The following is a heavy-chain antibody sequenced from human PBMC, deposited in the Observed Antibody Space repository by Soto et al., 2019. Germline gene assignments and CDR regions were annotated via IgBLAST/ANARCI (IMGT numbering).Heavy chain of an antibody. V-gene: IGHV3-23*01. CDR2: ISASGSGSGDTT. CDR3: AKGAPSWELLNRYFGL. CDR1: GFTFSDYA. D-gene: IGHD1-26*01. J-gene: IGHJ2*01. Sequence: EVQLLESGGGLVQPGGSLRLSCAASGFTFSDYAMSWVRQAPGKGLEWVSGISASGSGSGDTTSYAGSVEGRFTISRENSKNTLYLQTNSLRAEDTAMYYCAKGAPSWELLNRYFGLWGRGTLVIVSS.